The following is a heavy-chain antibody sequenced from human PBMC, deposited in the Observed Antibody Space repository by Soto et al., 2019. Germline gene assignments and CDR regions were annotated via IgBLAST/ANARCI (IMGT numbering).Heavy chain of an antibody. CDR2: IYYSGST. V-gene: IGHV4-59*01. J-gene: IGHJ3*02. D-gene: IGHD2-2*01. Sequence: QVQLQASGPGLVKPSETLSLTCTVSGGSISSYYWSWIRQPPGKGLEWIGYIYYSGSTNYNPSLKTRVTMQIDTSKYQFPLKLSSVTVADTAVYSCARYLGYCRSTSCSRRGAFYIWGQGTMVTVSS. CDR1: GGSISSYY. CDR3: ARYLGYCRSTSCSRRGAFYI.